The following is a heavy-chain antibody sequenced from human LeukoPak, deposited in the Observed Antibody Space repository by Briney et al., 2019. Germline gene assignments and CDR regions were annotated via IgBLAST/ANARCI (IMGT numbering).Heavy chain of an antibody. CDR1: GFTFRSYE. CDR2: ISSGGTIK. D-gene: IGHD1-26*01. Sequence: GGSLRLSCAASGFTFRSYEMNRVRQAPGKGLEWVSYISSGGTIKYYADSVKGRFTISRDNTKNSLYLQMNGLRAEDTAVYYCARVEWELLGRGFDPWGQGTLVTVPS. J-gene: IGHJ5*02. CDR3: ARVEWELLGRGFDP. V-gene: IGHV3-48*03.